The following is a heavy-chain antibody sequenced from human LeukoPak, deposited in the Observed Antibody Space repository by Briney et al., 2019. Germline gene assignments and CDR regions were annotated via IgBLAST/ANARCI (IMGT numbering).Heavy chain of an antibody. V-gene: IGHV3-49*04. CDR3: TRDRLAGTY. J-gene: IGHJ4*02. CDR2: IRSKAYGGTT. CDR1: GFTFSSYG. Sequence: PGRSLRLSCAASGFTFSSYGMHWVRQAPGKGLEWVGFIRSKAYGGTTEYAASVKGRFTISRDDSKSIAYLQMNSLKTEDTAVYYCTRDRLAGTYWGQGTLVTVSS. D-gene: IGHD6-19*01.